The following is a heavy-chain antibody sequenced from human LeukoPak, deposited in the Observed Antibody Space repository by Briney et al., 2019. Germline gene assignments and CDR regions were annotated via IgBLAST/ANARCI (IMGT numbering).Heavy chain of an antibody. Sequence: GGSLRVSCAASGFTFSSYAMHWVRQAPGKGLEWVAVISYDGSNKYYADSVKGRFTISRDNSKNTLYLQMNSLRAEDTAVYYCASLPTGYWGQGTLVTVSS. CDR2: ISYDGSNK. J-gene: IGHJ4*02. D-gene: IGHD4-17*01. CDR3: ASLPTGY. CDR1: GFTFSSYA. V-gene: IGHV3-30-3*01.